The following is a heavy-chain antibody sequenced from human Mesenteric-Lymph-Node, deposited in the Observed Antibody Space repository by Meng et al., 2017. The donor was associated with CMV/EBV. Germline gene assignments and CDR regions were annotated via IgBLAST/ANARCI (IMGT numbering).Heavy chain of an antibody. J-gene: IGHJ4*02. V-gene: IGHV4-38-2*02. CDR3: ARGGGGYDILTGYHALHHDY. CDR1: GYSISSGYY. D-gene: IGHD3-9*01. CDR2: IYHSGST. Sequence: SETLSLTCTVSGYSISSGYYWGWIRQPPGKGLEWIGSIYHSGSTYYNPSLKSRVTISVDTSKNQFSLKLSSVTAADTAVYYCARGGGGYDILTGYHALHHDYWGQGTLVTVSS.